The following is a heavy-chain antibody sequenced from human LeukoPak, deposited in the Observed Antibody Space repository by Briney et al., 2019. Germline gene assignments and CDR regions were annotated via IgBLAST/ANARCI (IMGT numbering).Heavy chain of an antibody. V-gene: IGHV4-59*01. Sequence: PSETLSLTSTVSGGSINGDYRSWLRPTSGKGLERIGYIHYSGRTSYNPSLKSRVTISVDASKNQFSLRLASVTAADTAIYYCAKETVVVPADDWFGPWGQGTLVTVSS. CDR1: GGSINGDY. CDR3: AKETVVVPADDWFGP. J-gene: IGHJ5*02. CDR2: IHYSGRT. D-gene: IGHD2-21*01.